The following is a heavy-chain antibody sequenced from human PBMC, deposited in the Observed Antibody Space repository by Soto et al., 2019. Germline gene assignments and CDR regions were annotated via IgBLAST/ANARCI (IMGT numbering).Heavy chain of an antibody. D-gene: IGHD2-15*01. CDR2: IWFDGSDK. Sequence: PGCSLRLCCAASGFTFSRYGMHWVRQAPGKGLEWVALIWFDGSDKYYTESVKGRFTISRHNSKSTLYLQMNSLRAEDTAVYYCARLYCSASSCYSVGAFDIRGQGTMVTVSS. CDR3: ARLYCSASSCYSVGAFDI. J-gene: IGHJ3*02. V-gene: IGHV3-33*01. CDR1: GFTFSRYG.